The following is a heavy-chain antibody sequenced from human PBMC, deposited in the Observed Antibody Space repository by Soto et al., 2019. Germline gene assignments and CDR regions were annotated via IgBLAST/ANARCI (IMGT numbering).Heavy chain of an antibody. D-gene: IGHD3-10*01. CDR2: ISYDGSNK. Sequence: GGSLRLSCAASGFTFSSYAMHWVRQAPGKGLEWVAVISYDGSNKYYADSVKGRFTISRDNSKNTLYLQMNSLRAEDTAVYYCARDWGAFGGSGSYYDIWGQGTMVTVSS. J-gene: IGHJ3*02. V-gene: IGHV3-30-3*01. CDR1: GFTFSSYA. CDR3: ARDWGAFGGSGSYYDI.